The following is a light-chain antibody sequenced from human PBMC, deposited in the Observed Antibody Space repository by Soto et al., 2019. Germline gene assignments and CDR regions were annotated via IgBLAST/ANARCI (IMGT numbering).Light chain of an antibody. CDR2: AVS. J-gene: IGLJ3*02. CDR1: SGDVGGYNF. Sequence: QSALTQARSVSGSPGQSVTISCTGTSGDVGGYNFVSWYQQHPGNAPKLMIFAVSQRPSGVPDRFSGSKSGNTASLTISGLQAEDEADYYCCSYGGSYTWVFGGGTKLTVL. V-gene: IGLV2-11*01. CDR3: CSYGGSYTWV.